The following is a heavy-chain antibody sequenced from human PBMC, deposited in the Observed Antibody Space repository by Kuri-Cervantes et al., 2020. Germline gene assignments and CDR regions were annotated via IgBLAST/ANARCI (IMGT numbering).Heavy chain of an antibody. J-gene: IGHJ6*03. Sequence: ASVKVSCKASGGIFSSYAISWVRQAPGQGLEWMGWISAYSGNTNYAQKLQGRVTMTTDTSTSTAYMELRSLRSDDTAVYYCARSYDSSGYYFYYYYMDVWGKGTTVTVSS. V-gene: IGHV1-18*01. CDR1: GGIFSSYA. CDR2: ISAYSGNT. D-gene: IGHD3-22*01. CDR3: ARSYDSSGYYFYYYYMDV.